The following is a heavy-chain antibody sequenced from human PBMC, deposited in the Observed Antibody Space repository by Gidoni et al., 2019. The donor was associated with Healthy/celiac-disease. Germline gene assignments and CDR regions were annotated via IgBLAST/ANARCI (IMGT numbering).Heavy chain of an antibody. J-gene: IGHJ6*02. CDR3: ARDYSSGWYRGYYYYYGMDV. CDR2: INPSGGST. V-gene: IGHV1-46*03. CDR1: GYTFTSYY. D-gene: IGHD6-19*01. Sequence: QVPLVQSGAQVKKPGASVKVSCKASGYTFTSYYMHWVRQAPGQGLEWMGIINPSGGSTSDAQKFQGRVTMTRDTSTSTVYMELSSLRSEDTAVYYCARDYSSGWYRGYYYYYGMDVWGQGTTVTVSS.